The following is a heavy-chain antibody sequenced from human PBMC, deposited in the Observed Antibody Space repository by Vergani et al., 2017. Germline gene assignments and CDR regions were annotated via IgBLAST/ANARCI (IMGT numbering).Heavy chain of an antibody. Sequence: QVQLQESGPGLVKPSETLSLTCSVSGDSMNTYYWTWIRPPPGKGLEWIGYIYDSGDTKYNPSLKSRVTMSLDTSKNQFTLNLYSVTAADTAVYYCARGALWWFRQIDSWGQGTLVTVSS. CDR3: ARGALWWFRQIDS. D-gene: IGHD2-21*01. J-gene: IGHJ4*02. V-gene: IGHV4-59*01. CDR2: IYDSGDT. CDR1: GDSMNTYY.